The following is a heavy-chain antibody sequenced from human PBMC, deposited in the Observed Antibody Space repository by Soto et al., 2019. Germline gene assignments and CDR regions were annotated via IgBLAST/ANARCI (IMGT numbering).Heavy chain of an antibody. Sequence: QVQLVQSGAEVKEPGASVMVSCKGSGYSFIAYGMSWVRQAPGQGLEWVGWISTYNGNTKYVESLQGRVTMTTDTTTSTAYMALRSLRSDDTAVYYCARGPTDYYDKSGDYCLDYWGQGTLVTVS. D-gene: IGHD3-22*01. CDR2: ISTYNGNT. CDR3: ARGPTDYYDKSGDYCLDY. V-gene: IGHV1-18*01. CDR1: GYSFIAYG. J-gene: IGHJ4*02.